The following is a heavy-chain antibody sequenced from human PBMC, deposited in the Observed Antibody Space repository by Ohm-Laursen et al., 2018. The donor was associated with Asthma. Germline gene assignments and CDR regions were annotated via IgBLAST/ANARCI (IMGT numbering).Heavy chain of an antibody. Sequence: SLRLSCAASGFTFSVSWMIWVRQAPGKGLEWVSAISGSGGSTYYADSVKGRFTISRDNSKNTLYLQMNSLRAEDTAVYYCASAVGYFDYWGQGTQVTVSS. CDR1: GFTFSVSW. J-gene: IGHJ4*02. V-gene: IGHV3-23*01. CDR2: ISGSGGST. CDR3: ASAVGYFDY. D-gene: IGHD6-19*01.